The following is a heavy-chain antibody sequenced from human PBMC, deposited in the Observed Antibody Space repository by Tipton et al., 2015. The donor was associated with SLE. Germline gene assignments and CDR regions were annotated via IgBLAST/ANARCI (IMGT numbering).Heavy chain of an antibody. CDR2: IYTSGST. CDR3: ARDLGGGAFGI. J-gene: IGHJ3*02. Sequence: TLSLTCSVSGGSLTNYYWSWVRQPAGKGLEWVGRIYTSGSTNYNPSLKSRVTVSVDTSRKQFFLNLNPVTAADTAVYYCARDLGGGAFGIWGQGTMVIVSS. CDR1: GGSLTNYY. D-gene: IGHD3-16*01. V-gene: IGHV4-4*07.